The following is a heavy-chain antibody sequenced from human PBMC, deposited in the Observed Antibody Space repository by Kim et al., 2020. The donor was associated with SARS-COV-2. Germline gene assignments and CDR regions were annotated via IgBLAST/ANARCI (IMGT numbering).Heavy chain of an antibody. D-gene: IGHD3-10*01. V-gene: IGHV3-30*01. J-gene: IGHJ4*02. CDR3: ARDERYYGSGSHFDY. Sequence: DSVKGRFTISRDNSKNTLYLQMNSLRAEDTAVYYCARDERYYGSGSHFDYWGQGTLVTVSS.